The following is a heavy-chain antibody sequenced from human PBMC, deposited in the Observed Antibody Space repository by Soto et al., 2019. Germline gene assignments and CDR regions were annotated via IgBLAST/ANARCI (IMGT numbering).Heavy chain of an antibody. CDR3: ARADCSGGSCYEHDY. CDR2: INPNSGGT. J-gene: IGHJ4*02. Sequence: ASVKVSCKASGYTFTGYYMHWVRQAPGQGLEWMGWINPNSGGTNYAQKFQGWVTMTRDTSISTAYMELSRLRSDDTAVYYCARADCSGGSCYEHDYWGQGTLVTVSS. CDR1: GYTFTGYY. D-gene: IGHD2-15*01. V-gene: IGHV1-2*04.